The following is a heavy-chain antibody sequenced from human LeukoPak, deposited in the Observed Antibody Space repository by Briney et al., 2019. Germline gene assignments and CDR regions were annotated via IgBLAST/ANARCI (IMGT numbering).Heavy chain of an antibody. CDR1: GFTFSIYA. CDR3: AKDFSNLYFGMDV. Sequence: GGSLRLSCAASGFTFSIYAMSWVRQAPGKGLEWVSTISGGGGSTYYADSVKGRFTISRDNSKNTLYLQMIILRAEDTAVYYCAKDFSNLYFGMDVWGQGTTVTISS. CDR2: ISGGGGST. V-gene: IGHV3-23*01. J-gene: IGHJ6*02.